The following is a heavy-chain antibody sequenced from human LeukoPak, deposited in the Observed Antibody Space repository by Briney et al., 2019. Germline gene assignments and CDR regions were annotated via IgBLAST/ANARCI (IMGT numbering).Heavy chain of an antibody. Sequence: SGGSLRLSCAASGFTVRDFWMAWVRQAPGKGLEWVAHIKEDRTADYYVDSVKGRFTISKGDAKNSLHLQMNSLRVEDTAVYYCVRGGWELDYWGKGTTVTVSS. D-gene: IGHD4-23*01. CDR3: VRGGWELDY. J-gene: IGHJ6*04. CDR2: IKEDRTAD. CDR1: GFTVRDFW. V-gene: IGHV3-7*01.